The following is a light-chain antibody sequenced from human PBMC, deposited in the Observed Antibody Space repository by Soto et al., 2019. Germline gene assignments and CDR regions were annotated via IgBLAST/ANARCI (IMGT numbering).Light chain of an antibody. V-gene: IGLV2-11*01. CDR2: DVS. Sequence: QSVLTQPPSVSGSPGQSVTISCTGTSTDFVSYNRVSWYQQHPGKAPQLMIYDVSKRPSGVPYRFSGSKSGNTAALTISGLQAEYEADYYCCSYAGSYTLIYVFGTETKVTVL. CDR3: CSYAGSYTLIYV. CDR1: STDFVSYNR. J-gene: IGLJ1*01.